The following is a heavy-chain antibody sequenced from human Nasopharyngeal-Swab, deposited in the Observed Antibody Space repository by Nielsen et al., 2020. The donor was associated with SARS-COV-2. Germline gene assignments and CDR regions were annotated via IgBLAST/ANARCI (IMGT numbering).Heavy chain of an antibody. CDR1: GGSISSSSYY. D-gene: IGHD6-13*01. Sequence: SETLSLTCTVSGGSISSSSYYWGWIRQPPGKGLEWIGSIYYSGSTYYNPSLKSRVTISVDTSKNQFSLKLSSVTAADTAVYYCVGSSWYGDYYYYYGKDVLGQGTTVTVSS. CDR3: VGSSWYGDYYYYYGKDV. V-gene: IGHV4-39*07. J-gene: IGHJ6*02. CDR2: IYYSGST.